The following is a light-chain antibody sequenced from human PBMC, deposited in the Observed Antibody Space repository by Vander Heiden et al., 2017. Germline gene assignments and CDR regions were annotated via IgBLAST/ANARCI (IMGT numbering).Light chain of an antibody. V-gene: IGLV1-44*01. Sequence: PVLTQPPSALGTPGQRVTISCSGSSSDIGGQTVDWYQHRPGTAPKLLIYCKNQRPSGVADRISASKSGTSASPAVIGRHYDDEADYYCSGWDEGLNDWVFGGGTKLTVL. CDR2: CKN. CDR1: SSDIGGQT. J-gene: IGLJ3*02. CDR3: SGWDEGLNDWV.